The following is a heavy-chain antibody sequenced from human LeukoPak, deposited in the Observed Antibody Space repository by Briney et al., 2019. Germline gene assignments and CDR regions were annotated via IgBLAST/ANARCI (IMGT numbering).Heavy chain of an antibody. Sequence: GGSLRLSCVASGFTFSTYSMAWVRQAPGKGLEWFSSITGSSSSTNNAGSVKGRFTISRDNAKNSLFLQMNSLRDEDTAVYYCARLYGTYPGWFDPWGQGTLVTVSS. V-gene: IGHV3-48*02. CDR2: ITGSSSST. D-gene: IGHD4-17*01. CDR1: GFTFSTYS. J-gene: IGHJ5*02. CDR3: ARLYGTYPGWFDP.